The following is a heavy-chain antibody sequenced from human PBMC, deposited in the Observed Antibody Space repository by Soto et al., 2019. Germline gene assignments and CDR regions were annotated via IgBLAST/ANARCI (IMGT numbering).Heavy chain of an antibody. Sequence: QVQLVQSGAEVKKPGASVKVSCKASGYTFTGHYVHWVRQAPGQGLEWMGWINPHSGYTHYAQKFQGRVTMTRDTSVNTAYLELSWLRSDDTAVYFCARDVYSVEYWGQGTLVTVS. J-gene: IGHJ4*02. CDR3: ARDVYSVEY. CDR2: INPHSGYT. CDR1: GYTFTGHY. V-gene: IGHV1-2*02. D-gene: IGHD2-8*01.